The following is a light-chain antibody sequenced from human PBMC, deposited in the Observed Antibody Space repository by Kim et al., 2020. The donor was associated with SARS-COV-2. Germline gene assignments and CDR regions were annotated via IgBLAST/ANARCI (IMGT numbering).Light chain of an antibody. CDR2: KTS. J-gene: IGKJ2*02. Sequence: SASIGDRVTLNWRASQNITSWLAWYQQKPGQAPKLLIHKTSILESGVPSRFSGAGSGTEFRLSNTSLQPDDFATYYCQQYKTEPWTFGQGTKLEI. CDR3: QQYKTEPWT. V-gene: IGKV1-5*03. CDR1: QNITSW.